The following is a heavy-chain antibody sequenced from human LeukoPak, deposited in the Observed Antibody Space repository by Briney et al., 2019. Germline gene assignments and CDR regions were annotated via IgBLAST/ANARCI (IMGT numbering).Heavy chain of an antibody. CDR3: ARGATVLNFDF. CDR1: GYSFTTYC. V-gene: IGHV5-51*01. Sequence: GEPRQISCRCSGYSFTTYCITWVRPMPGKGLEWMGIIYPGDSETRYNPSFEGHVAISADKSISTAYLQWTSLKASDAAMYYCARGATVLNFDFWGQGTLVTVSS. J-gene: IGHJ4*02. CDR2: IYPGDSET. D-gene: IGHD2/OR15-2a*01.